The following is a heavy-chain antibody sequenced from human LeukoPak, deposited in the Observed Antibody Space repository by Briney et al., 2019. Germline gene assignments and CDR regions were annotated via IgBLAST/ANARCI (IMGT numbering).Heavy chain of an antibody. J-gene: IGHJ4*02. CDR2: INHSGST. Sequence: SETLSLTCAVYGGSFSGYYWSWIRQPPGKGLEWIGEINHSGSTNYNPSLKSRVTISVDTSKNQFSLKLSSVTAADMAVYYCARGLGYYYDSSGFWGQGTLVTVSS. CDR3: ARGLGYYYDSSGF. V-gene: IGHV4-34*01. CDR1: GGSFSGYY. D-gene: IGHD3-22*01.